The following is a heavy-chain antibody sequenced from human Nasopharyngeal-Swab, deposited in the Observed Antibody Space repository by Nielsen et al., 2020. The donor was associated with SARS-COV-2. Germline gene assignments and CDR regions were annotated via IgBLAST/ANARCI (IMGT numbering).Heavy chain of an antibody. CDR2: INHSGST. CDR3: ARGFRTPIVVVVAACCPAHGGHWFDP. D-gene: IGHD2-15*01. V-gene: IGHV4-34*01. J-gene: IGHJ5*02. Sequence: WIRQPPGTGLEWIGEINHSGSTNYNPSLKSRVTISVDTSKNQFSLKLSSVTAADTAVYYCARGFRTPIVVVVAACCPAHGGHWFDPWGQGTLVTVSS.